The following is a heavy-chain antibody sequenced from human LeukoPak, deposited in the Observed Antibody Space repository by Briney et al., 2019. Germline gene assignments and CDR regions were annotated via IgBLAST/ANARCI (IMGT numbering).Heavy chain of an antibody. V-gene: IGHV3-30*03. CDR2: IVYDGSNK. CDR3: ARGSLDGTYTFDI. J-gene: IGHJ3*02. CDR1: GFTFSRYS. Sequence: GGSLRLSCADSGFTFSRYSMNWVRQAPGKGLEWVAVIVYDGSNKKYADSVKGRFTISRDNSKNTLYLQMNSLRAEDTAVYYCARGSLDGTYTFDIWGQGAMVTVSS. D-gene: IGHD1-1*01.